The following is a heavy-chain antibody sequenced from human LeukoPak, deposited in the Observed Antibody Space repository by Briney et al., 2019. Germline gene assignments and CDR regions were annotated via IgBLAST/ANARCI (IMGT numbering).Heavy chain of an antibody. Sequence: GGSLRLSCAVSGFTFSSYSMNWVRQAPGKGLEWVSSISSSSSYIYYADSVKGRFTISRDNAKNSLYLQMNSLRAEDTAVYYCARLTMVRGVDYWGQGTLVTVSS. J-gene: IGHJ4*02. CDR3: ARLTMVRGVDY. D-gene: IGHD3-10*01. CDR2: ISSSSSYI. V-gene: IGHV3-21*01. CDR1: GFTFSSYS.